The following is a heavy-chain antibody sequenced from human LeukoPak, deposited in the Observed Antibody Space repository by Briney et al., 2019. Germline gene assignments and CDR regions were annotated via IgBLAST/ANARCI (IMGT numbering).Heavy chain of an antibody. CDR3: ARTRITMIVGLASRFDY. CDR2: IKQDGSEK. V-gene: IGHV3-7*01. CDR1: GFTFSDYW. D-gene: IGHD3-22*01. Sequence: GGSLRLSCVASGFTFSDYWMSWVRQAPGKGLEWVANIKQDGSEKYYVDSVKGRFTISRDNAKNSLYLQMNSLRAEDTAVYYCARTRITMIVGLASRFDYWGQGTLVTVSS. J-gene: IGHJ4*02.